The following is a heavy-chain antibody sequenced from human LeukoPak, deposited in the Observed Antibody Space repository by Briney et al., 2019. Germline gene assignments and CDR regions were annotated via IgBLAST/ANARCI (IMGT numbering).Heavy chain of an antibody. CDR2: FSFDGSNK. V-gene: IGHV3-30-3*01. CDR3: VREVYCTSSSCPGAFDI. J-gene: IGHJ3*02. Sequence: AGRSLRLSCAASGFTFSSYSMHWVRQAPGKGLEWVAVFSFDGSNKYYADSMQGRFTISRDNSQNTLSLQMNRLRVEDKGVYSGVREVYCTSSSCPGAFDIWGQGTMVTVSS. CDR1: GFTFSSYS. D-gene: IGHD2-2*01.